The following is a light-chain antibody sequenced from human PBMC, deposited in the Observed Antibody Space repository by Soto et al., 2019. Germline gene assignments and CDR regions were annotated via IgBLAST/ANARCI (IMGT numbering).Light chain of an antibody. CDR2: DVS. CDR3: SSYTRSTPLV. V-gene: IGLV2-14*01. CDR1: SSDVGAYNY. J-gene: IGLJ2*01. Sequence: QSVLAQPASVSGSPGQSITISCSGTSSDVGAYNYVSWFQQHPGKAPKLMIYDVSNRPSGVSNRFSGSKSGNTASLTISGLKAEDEVDYYCSSYTRSTPLVFGGGTKLTVL.